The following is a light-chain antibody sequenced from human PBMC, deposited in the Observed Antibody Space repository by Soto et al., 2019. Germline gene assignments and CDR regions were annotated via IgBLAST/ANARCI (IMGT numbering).Light chain of an antibody. CDR2: EVT. CDR1: SSDVGGYNY. Sequence: QSALTQPPSASGSLGQSVTISCTGTSSDVGGYNYVSWHQQHPGKAPKLMIYEVTKRPSGVPDRFSGSKSGNTASPTVSGLQAEDEADYYCSSFAGGGNPVLFGGGTQLTVL. V-gene: IGLV2-8*01. CDR3: SSFAGGGNPVL. J-gene: IGLJ7*01.